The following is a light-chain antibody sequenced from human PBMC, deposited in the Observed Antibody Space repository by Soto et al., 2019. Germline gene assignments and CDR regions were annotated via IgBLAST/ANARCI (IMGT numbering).Light chain of an antibody. V-gene: IGKV1-12*01. CDR3: QQANSFPL. Sequence: DIQMTQSPSSVSASVGDRVTITCRASQGISSWLARYQQKPGKAPKLLIYAASSLQSGVPSRFSGSGSGTHFTLTISSLQPEDFATYYCQQANSFPLFGGGTKVEIK. CDR1: QGISSW. CDR2: AAS. J-gene: IGKJ4*01.